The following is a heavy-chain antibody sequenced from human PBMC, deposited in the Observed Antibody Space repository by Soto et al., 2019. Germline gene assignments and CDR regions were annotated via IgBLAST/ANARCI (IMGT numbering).Heavy chain of an antibody. D-gene: IGHD3-3*01. CDR3: ARELGSGHYYYYGMDV. CDR1: GYSISSGYY. CDR2: IYHSGST. V-gene: IGHV4-38-2*02. J-gene: IGHJ6*02. Sequence: KPSETLSLTCAVSGYSISSGYYWGWIRQPPGKGLEWIGSIYHSGSTYYNPSLKSRVTISVDTSKNQFSLKLSSVTAADTAVYYCARELGSGHYYYYGMDVWGQGTTVTVSS.